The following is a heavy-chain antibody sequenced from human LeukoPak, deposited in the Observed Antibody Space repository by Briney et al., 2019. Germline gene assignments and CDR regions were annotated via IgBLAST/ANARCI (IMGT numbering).Heavy chain of an antibody. J-gene: IGHJ4*02. CDR3: ARGGSSKYSGYDLDFDY. V-gene: IGHV3-48*01. CDR1: GFTFSSYW. CDR2: ISSSGSTI. D-gene: IGHD5-12*01. Sequence: GGSLRLSCAASGFTFSSYWMHWVRHAPGKGLEWVSYISSSGSTIYYADSVKGRFTISRDNSKNTLYLQMNSLRAEDTAVYYCARGGSSKYSGYDLDFDYWGQGTLVTVSS.